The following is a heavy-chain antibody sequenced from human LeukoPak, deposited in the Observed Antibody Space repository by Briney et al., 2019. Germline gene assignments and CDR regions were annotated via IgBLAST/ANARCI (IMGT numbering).Heavy chain of an antibody. CDR2: IYTSGST. V-gene: IGHV4-4*07. D-gene: IGHD5-24*01. CDR3: AREGEMATIRGFDY. CDR1: GGSISSYY. Sequence: SETLSLTCTVSGGSISSYYWSWIRQPAGKGLEWIGRIYTSGSTNYNPSLKSRVTMSVDTSKNQFSLKLSSVTAADTAVYYCAREGEMATIRGFDYWGQGTLVTVSS. J-gene: IGHJ4*02.